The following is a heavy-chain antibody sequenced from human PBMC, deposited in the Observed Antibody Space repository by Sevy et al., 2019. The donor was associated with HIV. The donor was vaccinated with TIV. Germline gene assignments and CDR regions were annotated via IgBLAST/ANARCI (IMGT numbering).Heavy chain of an antibody. CDR1: GFTFNDYG. J-gene: IGHJ6*02. Sequence: GGSLRLSCSASGFTFNDYGMHWVRQAPGKGLEWVSGISWNSGSIGNADSVKGRFTISRDNAKNSMYLQMNSLRSEDTAFSYCAKGMYSGHYVAMDVWGQGTTVTVSS. CDR2: ISWNSGSI. V-gene: IGHV3-9*01. CDR3: AKGMYSGHYVAMDV. D-gene: IGHD1-26*01.